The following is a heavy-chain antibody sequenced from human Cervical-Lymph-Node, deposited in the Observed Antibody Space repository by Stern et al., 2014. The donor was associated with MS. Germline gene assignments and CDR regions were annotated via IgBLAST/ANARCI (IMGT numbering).Heavy chain of an antibody. J-gene: IGHJ3*02. CDR3: AHRLEDGYSFPSAFDI. Sequence: QVTLRESGPTLVKPTQTLTLTCTFSWFSLSTSGVGVGWIRHPPGKALEWLALTYWDDDKLYSPSLKSRLTIAQDTSKNQVVLTMTNMDPVDTATYYCAHRLEDGYSFPSAFDIWGQGTMVTVSS. CDR1: WFSLSTSGVG. V-gene: IGHV2-5*02. CDR2: TYWDDDK. D-gene: IGHD5-24*01.